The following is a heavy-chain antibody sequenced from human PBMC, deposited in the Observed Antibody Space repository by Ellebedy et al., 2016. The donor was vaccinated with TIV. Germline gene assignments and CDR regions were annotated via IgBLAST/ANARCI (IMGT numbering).Heavy chain of an antibody. Sequence: SETLSLTCAVSGGSITRSGYSWSWLRQPPGKGLEWIGYIYHSGYTSYNPSFKSRVTISVDRSKNQFSLKLGSVTAAETAVYFCARVDPGFYYFDYWGQGTLVTVSS. CDR3: ARVDPGFYYFDY. CDR1: GGSITRSGYS. V-gene: IGHV4-30-2*01. J-gene: IGHJ4*02. D-gene: IGHD2-2*03. CDR2: IYHSGYT.